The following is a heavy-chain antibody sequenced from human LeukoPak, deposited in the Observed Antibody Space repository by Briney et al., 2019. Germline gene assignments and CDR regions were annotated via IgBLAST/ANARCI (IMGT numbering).Heavy chain of an antibody. CDR3: ASGYCSGGSCYHGAYYYGMDV. V-gene: IGHV1-8*01. J-gene: IGHJ6*02. CDR2: MNPNSGNT. CDR1: GYTFTSYD. Sequence: ASVKVSCKASGYTFTSYDINWVRQATGQGLEWMGWMNPNSGNTGYAQKFQGRVTMTRNTSISTAYMELSSLRSEDTAVYYCASGYCSGGSCYHGAYYYGMDVWGQGTTVTVSS. D-gene: IGHD2-15*01.